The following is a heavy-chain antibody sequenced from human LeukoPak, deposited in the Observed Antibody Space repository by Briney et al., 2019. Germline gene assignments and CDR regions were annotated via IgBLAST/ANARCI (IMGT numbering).Heavy chain of an antibody. CDR2: IYSAGST. CDR3: ARDSATGWYHAY. V-gene: IGHV3-53*01. CDR1: GFTVSSNY. J-gene: IGHJ4*02. Sequence: GGSLRLSCAASGFTVSSNYMSWVRQAPGKGLEWVSVIYSAGSTNYADSVKGRFTISRDNSKNTLYLQMNSLTAEDTAVYYCARDSATGWYHAYWGQGTLVTVSS. D-gene: IGHD6-19*01.